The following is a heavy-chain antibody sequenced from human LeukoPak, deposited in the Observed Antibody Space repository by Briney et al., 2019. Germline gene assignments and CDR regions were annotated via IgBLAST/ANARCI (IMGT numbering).Heavy chain of an antibody. CDR1: GGTFSSYA. D-gene: IGHD2-2*02. CDR3: ARDNTIVVVPAAILRGFDP. V-gene: IGHV1-69*05. CDR2: MIPIFGTA. Sequence: SVKVSCNASGGTFSSYAISWVRQAPGQGLEWMGGMIPIFGTANYAQKFQGRVTITTDESTSRDYMELSSLRSEDTAVYYCARDNTIVVVPAAILRGFDPWGQGTLVTVSS. J-gene: IGHJ5*02.